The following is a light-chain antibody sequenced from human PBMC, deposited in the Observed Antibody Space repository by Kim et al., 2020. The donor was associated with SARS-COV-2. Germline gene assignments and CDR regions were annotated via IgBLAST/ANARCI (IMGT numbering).Light chain of an antibody. CDR2: GAS. V-gene: IGKV3-20*01. CDR1: QSVSSSY. Sequence: EIVLMQSPGSLSLSPGERATLSCRASQSVSSSYLAWYQQKPGQAPRLLIYGASSRATGIPDRFSGSGSGTEFTLTISRLEPEDFAVYYCHHYCSSPFGGGTKVDIK. J-gene: IGKJ4*01. CDR3: HHYCSSP.